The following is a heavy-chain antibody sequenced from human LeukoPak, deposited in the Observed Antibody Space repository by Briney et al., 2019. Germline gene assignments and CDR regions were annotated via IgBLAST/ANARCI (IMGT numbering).Heavy chain of an antibody. V-gene: IGHV4-59*01. CDR1: GGSISSYY. J-gene: IGHJ4*02. CDR2: IYYSGST. D-gene: IGHD3-10*01. CDR3: ARATPTTMVRGVIDHFDY. Sequence: SETLSLTCTVSGGSISSYYWSWIRQPPGKGLEWIGYIYYSGSTNYNPSLKSRVTISVDTSKNQLSLKLSSVTAADTAVYYCARATPTTMVRGVIDHFDYWGQGTLVTVSS.